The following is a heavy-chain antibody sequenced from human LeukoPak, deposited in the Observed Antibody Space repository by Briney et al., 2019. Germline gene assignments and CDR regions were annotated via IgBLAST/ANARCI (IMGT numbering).Heavy chain of an antibody. Sequence: PGGSLILSCAASGFTVSSNYMSWVRQAPGKGLEWVSAIYTGGSTYYAESVKGRFTVSRDSSKNTLYLQMSSLRAEDTAVYYCARKYSSNWFFDYWGQGALVTVSS. CDR1: GFTVSSNY. CDR3: ARKYSSNWFFDY. CDR2: IYTGGST. D-gene: IGHD6-13*01. J-gene: IGHJ4*02. V-gene: IGHV3-53*01.